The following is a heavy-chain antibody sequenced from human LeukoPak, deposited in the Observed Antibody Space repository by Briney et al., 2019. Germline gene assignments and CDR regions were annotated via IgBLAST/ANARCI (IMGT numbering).Heavy chain of an antibody. V-gene: IGHV4-4*07. CDR3: AKVVPAAIPNWFDP. CDR1: GGSISSYY. J-gene: IGHJ5*02. Sequence: SETLSLTCTVSGGSISSYYWSWIRQPAGKGLEWIGRIYTSGSTNYNPSLKSRVTMSVDTSKNQFSLKLSSVTAADTAVYYCAKVVPAAIPNWFDPWGQGTLVTVSS. D-gene: IGHD2-2*01. CDR2: IYTSGST.